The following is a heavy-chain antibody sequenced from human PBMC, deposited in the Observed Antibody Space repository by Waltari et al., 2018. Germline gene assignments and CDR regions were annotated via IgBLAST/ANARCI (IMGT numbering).Heavy chain of an antibody. CDR2: IGGSGGST. CDR1: GFTFSSYA. Sequence: EVQLLESGGGLVQPGGSLRLSCAASGFTFSSYAMSWVRQAPGKGLEWVSAIGGSGGSTYYADSVKYRFTNSRDNSKHTLYQQMNSLRAGDTAVYYCAIPYSSSWYEEFDYWGQGTLVTVSS. J-gene: IGHJ4*02. D-gene: IGHD6-13*01. CDR3: AIPYSSSWYEEFDY. V-gene: IGHV3-23*01.